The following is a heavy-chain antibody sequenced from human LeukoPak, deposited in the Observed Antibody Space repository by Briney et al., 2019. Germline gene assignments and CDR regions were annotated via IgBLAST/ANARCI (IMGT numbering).Heavy chain of an antibody. CDR2: IWYDGSNK. Sequence: PGRSLRLSCAASGFTFSSYGMHWVRQAPGKGLEWVAGIWYDGSNKYYADSVKGRFTISRDISKNTLYLQMNSLRAEDTAMYYCARLGFVVPAVIFDYWGQGTLVTVSS. V-gene: IGHV3-33*01. D-gene: IGHD2-2*02. CDR3: ARLGFVVPAVIFDY. CDR1: GFTFSSYG. J-gene: IGHJ4*02.